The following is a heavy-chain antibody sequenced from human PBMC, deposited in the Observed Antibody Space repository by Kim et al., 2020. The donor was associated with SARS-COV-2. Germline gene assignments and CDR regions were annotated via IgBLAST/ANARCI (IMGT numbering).Heavy chain of an antibody. V-gene: IGHV1-2*02. CDR1: GYTFTGYY. Sequence: ASVKVSCKASGYTFTGYYMHWVRQAPGQGLEWMGWINPNSGGTNYAQKFQGRVTMPRDTSISTAYMELSRLRSDDTAVYYCARGKVGATPLRYWGQGTLVTVSS. CDR3: ARGKVGATPLRY. D-gene: IGHD1-26*01. J-gene: IGHJ4*02. CDR2: INPNSGGT.